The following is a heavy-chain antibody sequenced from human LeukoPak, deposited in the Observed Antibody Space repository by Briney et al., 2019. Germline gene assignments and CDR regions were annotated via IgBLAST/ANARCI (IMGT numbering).Heavy chain of an antibody. CDR1: GYTFTSYY. CDR3: ARDLTAAITMVRGSHRPNYYFDY. Sequence: ASVKVSCKASGYTFTSYYMHWVRQAPGQGLEWMGIINPSGGSTSYAQKFQGRVTMTRDTSTSTVYMELSSLRSEDTAVYYCARDLTAAITMVRGSHRPNYYFDYWGQGTLVTVSS. D-gene: IGHD3-10*01. V-gene: IGHV1-46*01. CDR2: INPSGGST. J-gene: IGHJ4*02.